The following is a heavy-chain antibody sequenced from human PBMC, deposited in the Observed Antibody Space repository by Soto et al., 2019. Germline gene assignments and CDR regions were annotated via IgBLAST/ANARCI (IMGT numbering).Heavy chain of an antibody. CDR3: ARIDTLTYHNTRGTDLDF. D-gene: IGHD3-16*01. CDR2: IIPVFNAA. J-gene: IGHJ4*02. CDR1: GGTFGSHT. Sequence: QVQLVQSGAEVKKPGSSVRVSCKVSGGTFGSHTFTWVRQTPGQGLEWMGEIIPVFNAANYAQSFQDRVTITEDRSATTVYLELSRLTSADTATYYCARIDTLTYHNTRGTDLDFWGQGTLVIVSS. V-gene: IGHV1-69*06.